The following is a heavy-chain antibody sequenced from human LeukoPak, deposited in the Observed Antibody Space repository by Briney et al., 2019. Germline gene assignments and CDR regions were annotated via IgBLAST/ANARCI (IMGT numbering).Heavy chain of an antibody. CDR2: ISNNGTIT. D-gene: IGHD1-26*01. V-gene: IGHV3-23*01. CDR3: AREYCHY. Sequence: GRSLRLSCAVSGFTFSRYAMHWVRQAPGKGLEWVSIISNNGTITSYADSVKGRFTISRDNSKNTVYLQMKSLRAEDTALYYCAREYCHYGGERTLVAVSS. CDR1: GFTFSRYA. J-gene: IGHJ4*02.